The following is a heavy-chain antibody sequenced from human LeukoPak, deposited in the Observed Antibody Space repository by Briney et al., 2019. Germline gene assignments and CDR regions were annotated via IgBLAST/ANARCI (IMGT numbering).Heavy chain of an antibody. CDR2: ISISSSYI. V-gene: IGHV3-21*01. Sequence: GGSLRLSCAASGFTVSSNYMSWVRQAPGKGLEWVSSISISSSYIYYTDSVKGRFTISRDNAKNSLYLQMNSLRAEDTAVYYCARSRNYDDSSGYWVIGYIHYWGQETLVTVSS. J-gene: IGHJ4*02. CDR3: ARSRNYDDSSGYWVIGYIHY. D-gene: IGHD3-22*01. CDR1: GFTVSSNY.